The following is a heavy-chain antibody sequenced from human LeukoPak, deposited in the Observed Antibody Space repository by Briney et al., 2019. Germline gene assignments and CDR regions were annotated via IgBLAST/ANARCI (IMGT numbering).Heavy chain of an antibody. V-gene: IGHV1-46*01. Sequence: ASVKVSCKASGYTFTSYYMHWVRQAPGQGLEWMGIINPSGGSTSYAQKFQGRVTMTRDTSTSTVYTELSSLRSEDTAVYYCARDHSGSWYPTYNWFDPWGQGTLVTVSS. CDR1: GYTFTSYY. CDR2: INPSGGST. J-gene: IGHJ5*02. D-gene: IGHD6-13*01. CDR3: ARDHSGSWYPTYNWFDP.